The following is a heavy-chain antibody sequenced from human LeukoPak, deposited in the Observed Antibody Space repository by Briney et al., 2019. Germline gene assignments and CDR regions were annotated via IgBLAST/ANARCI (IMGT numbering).Heavy chain of an antibody. Sequence: KSSETLSLTCTVSGGSISSSSCYWGWIRQPPGKGLEWIGEINHSGSTNYNPSLKSRVTISVDTSKNQFSLKLSSVTAADTAVYYCARQRRQSPYYYYMDVWGKGTTVTVSS. CDR2: INHSGST. J-gene: IGHJ6*03. CDR3: ARQRRQSPYYYYMDV. V-gene: IGHV4-39*01. CDR1: GGSISSSSCY.